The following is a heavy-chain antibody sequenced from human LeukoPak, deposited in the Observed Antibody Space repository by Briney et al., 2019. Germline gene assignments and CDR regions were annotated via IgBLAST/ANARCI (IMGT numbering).Heavy chain of an antibody. J-gene: IGHJ4*02. V-gene: IGHV3-23*01. CDR2: ISATGGST. D-gene: IGHD6-13*01. CDR1: GFTFSSYE. Sequence: WGSLRLSCAASGFTFSSYEMNWVRQAPGKGLKWVTDISATGGSTYYADSVKGRFTISRDNSKKTPHLQMNSLRAEDTAIYHCAKASSAGDSSSWNNWGQGILVTVSS. CDR3: AKASSAGDSSSWNN.